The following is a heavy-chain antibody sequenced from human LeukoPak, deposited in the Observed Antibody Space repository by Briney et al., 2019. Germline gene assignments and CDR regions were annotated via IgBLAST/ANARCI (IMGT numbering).Heavy chain of an antibody. V-gene: IGHV5-51*01. CDR1: GYRFTSYW. J-gene: IGHJ4*01. CDR3: ARRGSDPRGDYYFDY. CDR2: IYPGDSDT. Sequence: GESLKISCKGSGYRFTSYWIGWVRQMPGKGLEWMGIIYPGDSDTKYSPSFQGQATISADKSSGTAFLQWSSLKASDTAIYYCARRGSDPRGDYYFDYWGQEPWSPSPQ. D-gene: IGHD3-10*01.